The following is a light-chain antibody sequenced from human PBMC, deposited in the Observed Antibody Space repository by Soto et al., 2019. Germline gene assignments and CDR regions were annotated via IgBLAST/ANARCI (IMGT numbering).Light chain of an antibody. J-gene: IGLJ1*01. CDR2: EVN. CDR3: TSCITANTRCV. CDR1: SSDIGRYNY. Sequence: QSVLTQPASVSGSPGQSITISCTGTSSDIGRYNYVSWFQQHPGKVPKLVIFEVNYRPSGDSDRFSGSKSGNPASLTITGLQAEDEADYYCTSCITANTRCVFGSRTKVTVL. V-gene: IGLV2-14*01.